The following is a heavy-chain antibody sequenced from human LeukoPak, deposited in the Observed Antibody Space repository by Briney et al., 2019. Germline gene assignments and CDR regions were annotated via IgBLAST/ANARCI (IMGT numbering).Heavy chain of an antibody. D-gene: IGHD4-23*01. Sequence: SETLSLTCTVSGGSISGYYWSWIRQPPGKGLEWIGYIYYSGSTNYNPSLKSRVTISVDTSKNQFSLKLSSVTAADTAVYHCARGGGNSALDYWGQGTLVTVSS. V-gene: IGHV4-59*01. CDR3: ARGGGNSALDY. CDR1: GGSISGYY. CDR2: IYYSGST. J-gene: IGHJ4*02.